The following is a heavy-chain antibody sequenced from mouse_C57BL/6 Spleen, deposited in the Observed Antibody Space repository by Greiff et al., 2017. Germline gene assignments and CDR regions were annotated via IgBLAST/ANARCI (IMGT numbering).Heavy chain of an antibody. V-gene: IGHV6-6*01. CDR1: GFTFSDAW. CDR2: IRNKANNHAT. CDR3: TSVTEAY. D-gene: IGHD2-12*01. J-gene: IGHJ3*01. Sequence: EVQGVESGGGLVQPGGSMKLSCAASGFTFSDAWMDWVRQSPEKGLEWVAEIRNKANNHATSYAESVKGRFTISRDDSKSSVYLQMNSLRAEDTDSYYGTSVTEAYWGQGTLVTVSA.